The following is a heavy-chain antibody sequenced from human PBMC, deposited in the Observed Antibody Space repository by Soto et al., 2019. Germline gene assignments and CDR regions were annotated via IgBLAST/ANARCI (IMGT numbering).Heavy chain of an antibody. D-gene: IGHD6-19*01. CDR2: IKQDGSEK. CDR1: GFTFSFYW. Sequence: GESLKISCAASGFTFSFYWMSWVRQAPGKGLEWVANIKQDGSEKYYVDSVKGRLTISRDNAKNSLHLQMNSVRAEDTAVYYCARVIAVAGIGSYYYYMDVWGKGTTVTVSS. CDR3: ARVIAVAGIGSYYYYMDV. J-gene: IGHJ6*03. V-gene: IGHV3-7*01.